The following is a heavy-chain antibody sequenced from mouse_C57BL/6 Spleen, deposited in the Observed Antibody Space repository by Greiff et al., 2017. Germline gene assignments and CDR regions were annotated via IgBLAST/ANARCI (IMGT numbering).Heavy chain of an antibody. CDR1: GYTFTDYY. D-gene: IGHD2-3*01. CDR2: INPNNGGT. Sequence: EVQLQQSGPELVKPGASVKISCKASGYTFTDYYMNWVKQSHGKSLEWIGDINPNNGGTSYNQKFKGKATLTVDKSSSTAYMELRSLTSEDSAVYYCARYGYYSYWYFDVWGTGTTVTVSS. CDR3: ARYGYYSYWYFDV. J-gene: IGHJ1*03. V-gene: IGHV1-26*01.